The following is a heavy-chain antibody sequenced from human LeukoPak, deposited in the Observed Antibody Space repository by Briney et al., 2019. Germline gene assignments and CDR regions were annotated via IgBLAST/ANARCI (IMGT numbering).Heavy chain of an antibody. V-gene: IGHV4-59*01. CDR2: IDHSGST. Sequence: SETLSLTCTVSGGSFSHYFWTWIRQTPGKGLEWIGYIDHSGSTNYSPSLQSRVTISIDTSKNQFSLKLNSVTAADTAVYYCAREYFSANYFFYYMDVWGTGTTVTVSS. CDR3: AREYFSANYFFYYMDV. CDR1: GGSFSHYF. D-gene: IGHD3-3*01. J-gene: IGHJ6*03.